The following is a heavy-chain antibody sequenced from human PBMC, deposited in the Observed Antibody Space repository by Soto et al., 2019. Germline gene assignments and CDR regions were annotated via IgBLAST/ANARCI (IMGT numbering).Heavy chain of an antibody. Sequence: GGSLRLSCAASGFTFSSYGMHWVRQAPGKGLEWVAVIWYDGSNKYYADSVKGRFTISRDNSKNTLYLQMNSLRAEDTAVYYCARGGYGDYGAYNWFDPWGQGTLVTVSS. CDR2: IWYDGSNK. J-gene: IGHJ5*02. CDR3: ARGGYGDYGAYNWFDP. V-gene: IGHV3-33*01. D-gene: IGHD4-17*01. CDR1: GFTFSSYG.